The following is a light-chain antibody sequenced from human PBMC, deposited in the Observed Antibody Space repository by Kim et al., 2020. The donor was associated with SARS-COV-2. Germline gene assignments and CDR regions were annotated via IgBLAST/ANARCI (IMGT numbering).Light chain of an antibody. CDR2: GAS. CDR1: QSVSSSY. CDR3: QQDYNLPLT. V-gene: IGKV3D-7*01. J-gene: IGKJ4*01. Sequence: PGERVTLSCRASQSVSSSYLTWYQQKPGQAPRLLIYGASTRATSIPARFSGSGSGTDFTLTISSLQPEDLAVYYCQQDYNLPLTFGGGTKVDIK.